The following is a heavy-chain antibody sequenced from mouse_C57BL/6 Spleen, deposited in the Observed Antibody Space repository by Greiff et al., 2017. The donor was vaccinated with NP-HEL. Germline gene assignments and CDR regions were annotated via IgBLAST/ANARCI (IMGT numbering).Heavy chain of an antibody. V-gene: IGHV5-6*01. CDR3: ARHTTTVVADWYFDV. Sequence: EVQVVESGGDLVKPGGSLKLSCAASGFTFSSYGMSWVRQTPDKRLEWVATISSGGSYTYYPDSVKGRFTISRDNAKNTLYLQMSSLKSEDTAMYYRARHTTTVVADWYFDVWGTGTTVTVSS. D-gene: IGHD1-1*01. CDR1: GFTFSSYG. J-gene: IGHJ1*03. CDR2: ISSGGSYT.